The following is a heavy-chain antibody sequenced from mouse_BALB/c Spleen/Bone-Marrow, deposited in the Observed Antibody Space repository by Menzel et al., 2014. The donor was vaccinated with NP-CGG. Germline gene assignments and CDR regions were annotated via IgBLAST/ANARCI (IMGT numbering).Heavy chain of an antibody. CDR2: INSNGGST. Sequence: EVQLVESGGGLVQPGGSLKLSCAASGFTFSSYGMSWVRQTPDKRLELVATINSNGGSTYYPDSVKGRFTISRDNAKNTLYLQMSSLKSEDTAMYCGARDYYGSSDYWGQGTTLTVSS. CDR3: ARDYYGSSDY. D-gene: IGHD1-1*01. J-gene: IGHJ2*01. V-gene: IGHV5-6-3*01. CDR1: GFTFSSYG.